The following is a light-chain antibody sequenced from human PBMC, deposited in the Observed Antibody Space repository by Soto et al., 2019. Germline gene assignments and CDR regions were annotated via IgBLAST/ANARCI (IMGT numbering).Light chain of an antibody. CDR3: QAWDSSTVV. V-gene: IGLV3-1*01. CDR2: QDS. J-gene: IGLJ2*01. CDR1: KLGDKY. Sequence: SYELTQPPSVSVSPGQTASITCSGDKLGDKYAYWYQQKPGQSPVLVIYQDSKRPSGIPERFSGSNSGNIATLTISGTQAMDEADYYCQAWDSSTVVFGGGTKLTVL.